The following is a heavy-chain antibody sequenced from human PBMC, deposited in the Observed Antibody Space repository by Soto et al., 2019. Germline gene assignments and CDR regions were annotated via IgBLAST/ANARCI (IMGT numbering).Heavy chain of an antibody. D-gene: IGHD6-13*01. V-gene: IGHV3-21*01. CDR3: ARHEWGYYIAAADPWYFDY. Sequence: EVQLVESGGGLVKPGGSLRLSCAASGFTFSSYSMNWVRQAPGKGLEWVSSISSSSSYIYYADSVKGRFTISRDNAKNSLYLQMNSLRAEDTAVYYCARHEWGYYIAAADPWYFDYWGQGTLVTVSS. CDR2: ISSSSSYI. CDR1: GFTFSSYS. J-gene: IGHJ4*02.